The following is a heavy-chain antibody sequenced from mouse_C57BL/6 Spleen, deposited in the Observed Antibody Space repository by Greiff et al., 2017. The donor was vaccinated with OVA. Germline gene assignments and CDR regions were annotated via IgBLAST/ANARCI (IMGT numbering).Heavy chain of an antibody. CDR2: IYPRSGNT. CDR1: GYTFTSYG. Sequence: QVQLQQSGAELARPGASVKLSCKASGYTFTSYGISWVKQRTGQGLEWIGEIYPRSGNTYYNEKFKGKATLTADKSSSTAYMELRSLTSEDSAVYFCAPYYGSSYYFDYWGQGTTLTVSS. D-gene: IGHD1-1*01. J-gene: IGHJ2*01. CDR3: APYYGSSYYFDY. V-gene: IGHV1-81*01.